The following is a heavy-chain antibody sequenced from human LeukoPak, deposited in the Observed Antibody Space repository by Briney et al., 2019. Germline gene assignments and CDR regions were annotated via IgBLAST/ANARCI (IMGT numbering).Heavy chain of an antibody. Sequence: GGSLRLSCAASGFTFSSYSMNWVRQAPGKGLEWVGRMRSEARGGTPDYAALVKGRFIISIDDSRSTLYLQMHSLETEDTALYYCTTEGFTYGHHALGIWGQGTVVTVSS. CDR3: TTEGFTYGHHALGI. V-gene: IGHV3-15*01. J-gene: IGHJ3*02. CDR1: GFTFSSYS. D-gene: IGHD5-18*01. CDR2: MRSEARGGTP.